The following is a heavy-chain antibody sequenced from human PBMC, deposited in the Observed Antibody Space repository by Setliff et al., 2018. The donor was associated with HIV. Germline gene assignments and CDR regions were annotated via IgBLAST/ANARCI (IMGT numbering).Heavy chain of an antibody. CDR1: GYTFTGYY. V-gene: IGHV1-2*02. J-gene: IGHJ4*02. D-gene: IGHD3-10*01. CDR3: ARDYGSWKPSARTFGY. CDR2: INPNSGGT. Sequence: ASVKVSCKASGYTFTGYYMHWVRQAPGPGLEWMGWINPNSGGTTYAQKFQGRVTMTTDTSTRTAYMDLRSLRSDDTAVYYCARDYGSWKPSARTFGYWGQGTLVTVSS.